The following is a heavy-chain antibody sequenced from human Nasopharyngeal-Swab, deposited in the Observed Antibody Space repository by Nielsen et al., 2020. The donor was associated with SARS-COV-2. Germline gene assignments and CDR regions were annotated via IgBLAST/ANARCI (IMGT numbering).Heavy chain of an antibody. Sequence: GGSLRLSCAASGFTFSSHSMNWVRQAPGKGLEWVSSISSSSSYIYYADSVKGRFTISRDNAKNSLYLQMNSLRAEDTAVYYCARAGIAGDNWFDPWGQGTLVTVSS. J-gene: IGHJ5*02. CDR2: ISSSSSYI. D-gene: IGHD6-13*01. CDR1: GFTFSSHS. CDR3: ARAGIAGDNWFDP. V-gene: IGHV3-21*01.